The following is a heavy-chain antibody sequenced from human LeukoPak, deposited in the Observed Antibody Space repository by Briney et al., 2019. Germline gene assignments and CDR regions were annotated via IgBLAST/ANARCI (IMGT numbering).Heavy chain of an antibody. Sequence: GGSLRLSCAASGFTVSSNYMTWVRQTPGKGLEWVSVIYSDGSTFYADSVKGRFTISRDSSKNTLYLQMNSHRAEDTADYYCAREPQVSCWGQGALVTVSS. CDR1: GFTVSSNY. CDR2: IYSDGST. V-gene: IGHV3-53*01. J-gene: IGHJ4*02. CDR3: AREPQVSC.